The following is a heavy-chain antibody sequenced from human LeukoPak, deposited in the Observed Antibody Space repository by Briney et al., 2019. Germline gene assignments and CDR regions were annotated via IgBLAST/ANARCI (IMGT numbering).Heavy chain of an antibody. Sequence: PGGSLRLSCAASGFTFSSYGMHWVRQAPGKGLEWVAVISYDGSNKYYADSVKGRFTISRDNSKNTLYLQMNSLRAEDTAVYYCANPSIAAADYWGQGTLVTVSS. CDR1: GFTFSSYG. CDR3: ANPSIAAADY. V-gene: IGHV3-30*18. D-gene: IGHD6-13*01. CDR2: ISYDGSNK. J-gene: IGHJ4*02.